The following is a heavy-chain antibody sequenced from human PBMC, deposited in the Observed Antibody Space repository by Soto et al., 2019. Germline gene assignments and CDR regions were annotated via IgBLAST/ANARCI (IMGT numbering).Heavy chain of an antibody. D-gene: IGHD6-6*01. CDR2: ISSSSSYI. Sequence: GGSLRLSCAASGFTFSSYSMNWVRQAPGKGLEWVSSISSSSSYIYYADSVKGRFTISRDNAKNSLYLQMNSLRAEDTAVYYCARDQYSRSVGGYYNYIDVWGKGTTVTVSS. V-gene: IGHV3-21*01. J-gene: IGHJ6*03. CDR3: ARDQYSRSVGGYYNYIDV. CDR1: GFTFSSYS.